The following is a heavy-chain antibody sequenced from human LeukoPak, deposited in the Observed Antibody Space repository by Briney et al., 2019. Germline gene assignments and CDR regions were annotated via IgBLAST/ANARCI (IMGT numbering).Heavy chain of an antibody. CDR2: IYYSGST. CDR1: GGSISSYY. V-gene: IGHV4-59*01. Sequence: PSETLFLTCTVSGGSISSYYWSWIRQPPGKGLEWIGYIYYSGSTNYNPSLKSRVTISVDTSKNQFSLKLSSVTAAATAVYYCAREAVVAASNWFDPWGQGTLVTVSS. J-gene: IGHJ5*02. D-gene: IGHD2-15*01. CDR3: AREAVVAASNWFDP.